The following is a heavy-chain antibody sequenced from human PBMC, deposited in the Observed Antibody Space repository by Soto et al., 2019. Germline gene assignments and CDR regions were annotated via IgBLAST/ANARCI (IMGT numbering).Heavy chain of an antibody. CDR3: ARRMYYYDSSGYYYGTHNWFDP. V-gene: IGHV4-34*01. J-gene: IGHJ5*02. CDR1: GGSFSGYY. D-gene: IGHD3-22*01. Sequence: SETLSLTCAVYGGSFSGYYWSWIRQPPGKGLEWIGEINHSGRTNYNPSLKSRVTISVDTSKNQFSLKLSSVTAADTAVYYCARRMYYYDSSGYYYGTHNWFDPWGQGTLVTVSS. CDR2: INHSGRT.